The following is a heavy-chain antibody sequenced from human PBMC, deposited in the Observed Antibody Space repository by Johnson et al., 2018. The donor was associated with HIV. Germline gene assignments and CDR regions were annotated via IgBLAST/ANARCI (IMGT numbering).Heavy chain of an antibody. D-gene: IGHD5-18*01. CDR2: IYSGGST. CDR3: ARWIQLWVAFDI. V-gene: IGHV3-66*01. CDR1: GFTFDDYD. Sequence: EQLVESGGGVVRPGGSLRLSCAASGFTFDDYDMSWVRQAPGKGLAWVSVIYSGGSTYYADSVKGRFTISRDNSKNTLYLQMNSLRAEDTAVYYCARWIQLWVAFDIWGQGTMVTVSS. J-gene: IGHJ3*02.